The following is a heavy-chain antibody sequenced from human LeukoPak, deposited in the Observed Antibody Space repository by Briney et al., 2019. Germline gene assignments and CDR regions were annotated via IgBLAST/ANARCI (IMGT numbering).Heavy chain of an antibody. CDR3: ARTVGATGDFDY. J-gene: IGHJ4*02. V-gene: IGHV3-23*01. CDR2: ISGSGGST. CDR1: GFTFSSYA. D-gene: IGHD1-26*01. Sequence: GGSLRLSCAASGFTFSSYAMSWVRQAPGKGLEWVSAISGSGGSTYYADSVKGRFTISRDNSKNTLCLQMNSLRAEDTAVYYCARTVGATGDFDYWGQGTLVTVSS.